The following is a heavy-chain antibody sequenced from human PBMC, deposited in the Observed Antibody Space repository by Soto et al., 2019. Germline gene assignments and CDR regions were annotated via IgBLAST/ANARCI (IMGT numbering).Heavy chain of an antibody. CDR1: GFTFSTYA. CDR3: ATAFAYYDSSGYYYGRAAYYFDY. CDR2: IGGSGFRT. Sequence: GGSLRLSCAASGFTFSTYAMSWVRQAPGKGLEWVSAIGGSGFRTYYADSVKGQFTISRDNFKNTLYLQMNSLRAEDTAVYYCATAFAYYDSSGYYYGRAAYYFDYWGQGTLVTVS. J-gene: IGHJ4*02. V-gene: IGHV3-23*01. D-gene: IGHD3-22*01.